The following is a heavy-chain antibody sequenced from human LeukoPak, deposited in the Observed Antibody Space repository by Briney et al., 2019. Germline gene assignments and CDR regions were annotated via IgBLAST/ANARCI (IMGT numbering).Heavy chain of an antibody. J-gene: IGHJ3*02. Sequence: SETQSLTCTVSGYSISSGYYWGWIRQPPGKGLEWIGSMYHSGSTYYNPSLKGRVTISVDTSKNPFSLKLSSVTASDTAVYYCARVVGSLRVDAFDIWGQGTMVTVSS. CDR3: ARVVGSLRVDAFDI. CDR1: GYSISSGYY. D-gene: IGHD2-15*01. V-gene: IGHV4-38-2*02. CDR2: MYHSGST.